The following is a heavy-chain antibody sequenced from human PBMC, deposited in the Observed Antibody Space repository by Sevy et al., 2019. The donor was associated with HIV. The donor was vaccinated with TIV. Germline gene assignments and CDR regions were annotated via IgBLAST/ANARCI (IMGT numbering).Heavy chain of an antibody. CDR2: ISGSGGST. CDR3: AKNRYCSSTSCYEDY. Sequence: GGSLRLSCAASGFAFSSYAMSWVGQAPGKGLESVSAISGSGGSTYYADSVKGRFTISRDNSKNTLYLQMNSLRAEDTAVYYCAKNRYCSSTSCYEDYWGQGTLVTVSS. J-gene: IGHJ4*02. D-gene: IGHD2-2*01. CDR1: GFAFSSYA. V-gene: IGHV3-23*01.